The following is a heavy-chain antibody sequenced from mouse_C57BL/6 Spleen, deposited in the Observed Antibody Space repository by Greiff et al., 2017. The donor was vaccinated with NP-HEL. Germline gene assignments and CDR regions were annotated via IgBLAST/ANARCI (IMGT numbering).Heavy chain of an antibody. V-gene: IGHV5-6*01. D-gene: IGHD1-1*01. Sequence: VQLKQSGGDLVKPGGSLKLSCAASGFTFSSYGMSWVRQTPDKRLEWVATISSGGSYTYYPDSVKGRFTISRDNAKNTLYLQMSSLKSEDTAMYYCARHLLLRALDYWGQGTTLTVSS. CDR2: ISSGGSYT. J-gene: IGHJ2*01. CDR3: ARHLLLRALDY. CDR1: GFTFSSYG.